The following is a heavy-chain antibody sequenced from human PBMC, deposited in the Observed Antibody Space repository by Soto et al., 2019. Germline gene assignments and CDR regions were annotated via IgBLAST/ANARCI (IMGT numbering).Heavy chain of an antibody. CDR2: ISAYHGKT. V-gene: IGHV1-18*01. CDR3: ARDHELELLNSDHYYGLAV. CDR1: CYTFTSYC. Sequence: ASGKVSCKASCYTFTSYCIGWVRQASGQGLEWMRWISAYHGKTYYAQELQGRVTMTTDTSTTTVYMELRSLKSDDTAVYYCARDHELELLNSDHYYGLAVWGQGTTVNVSS. J-gene: IGHJ6*02. D-gene: IGHD1-7*01.